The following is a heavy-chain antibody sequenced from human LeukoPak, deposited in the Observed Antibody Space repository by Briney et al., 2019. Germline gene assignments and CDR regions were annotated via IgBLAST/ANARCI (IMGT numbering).Heavy chain of an antibody. CDR2: ITPIFGTA. CDR1: GGTFSSYA. CDR3: AKASGWSNYFDY. J-gene: IGHJ4*02. D-gene: IGHD6-19*01. Sequence: SVKVSCKASGGTFSSYAISWVRQAPGQGLEWMGGITPIFGTANYAQKFQGRVTITADESTSTAYMELSSLRSEDTAVYYCAKASGWSNYFDYWGQGTLVTVSS. V-gene: IGHV1-69*13.